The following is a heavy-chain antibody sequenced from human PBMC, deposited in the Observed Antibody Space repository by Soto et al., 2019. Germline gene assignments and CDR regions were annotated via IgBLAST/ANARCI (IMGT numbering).Heavy chain of an antibody. Sequence: ASVKVSCKASGYTFTSYYMHWVRQAPGQGLEWMGIINPSGGSTSYAQKFQGRVTMTRDTSTSTVYMELSSRRSEDTAVYFCAREGEGILRFLEWSRTAHAMDVWGQGTTVTVSS. V-gene: IGHV1-46*01. D-gene: IGHD3-3*01. CDR3: AREGEGILRFLEWSRTAHAMDV. CDR1: GYTFTSYY. J-gene: IGHJ6*02. CDR2: INPSGGST.